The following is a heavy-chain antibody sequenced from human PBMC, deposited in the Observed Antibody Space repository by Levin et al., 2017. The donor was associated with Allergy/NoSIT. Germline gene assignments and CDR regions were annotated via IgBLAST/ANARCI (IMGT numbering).Heavy chain of an antibody. J-gene: IGHJ4*02. Sequence: SQTLSLTCDVSGYSIRSGYYWGWIRQPPGEGLEWIGSIHHSGDTSYKPSLKSRVTISVDTSKNQFSLTLSSVTAADTAVSYCARGSTVTMRVPGGEYWGQGTRVTVSS. CDR3: ARGSTVTMRVPGGEY. CDR1: GYSIRSGYY. CDR2: IHHSGDT. D-gene: IGHD3-22*01. V-gene: IGHV4-38-2*01.